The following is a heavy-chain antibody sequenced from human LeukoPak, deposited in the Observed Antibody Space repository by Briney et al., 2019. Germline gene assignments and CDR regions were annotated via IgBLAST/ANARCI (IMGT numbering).Heavy chain of an antibody. CDR1: SRSISNYY. D-gene: IGHD3-16*01. Sequence: SETLSPTCSVASRSISNYYWSWVRHPPGKGLEWLGYSYYSGSTKYNAYLKSRVAISVQTSNNQFSLKLSSVTAADTAGYYWARSSSMLTIPTFDYWGRGTLVTVSS. CDR3: ARSSSMLTIPTFDY. CDR2: SYYSGST. J-gene: IGHJ4*02. V-gene: IGHV4-59*01.